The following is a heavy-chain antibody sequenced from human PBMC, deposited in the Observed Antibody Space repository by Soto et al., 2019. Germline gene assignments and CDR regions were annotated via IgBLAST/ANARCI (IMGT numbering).Heavy chain of an antibody. CDR3: ASRSPALDY. V-gene: IGHV3-33*01. J-gene: IGHJ4*02. Sequence: QVQLVESGGGVVQPGRSLRLSCAASGFTFSSYGMHWVRQAPGKGLEWVAVIWYDGSKKYYADSVKGRFTISRDNSKNTLYLQMNSLRAEDTAVYYCASRSPALDYWGQGTLVTVSS. CDR2: IWYDGSKK. CDR1: GFTFSSYG. D-gene: IGHD2-2*01.